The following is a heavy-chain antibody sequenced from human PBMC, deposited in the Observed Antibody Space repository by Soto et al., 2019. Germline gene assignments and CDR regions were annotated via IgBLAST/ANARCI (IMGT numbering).Heavy chain of an antibody. CDR2: IYHSGST. J-gene: IGHJ4*02. CDR3: ARERIAVAGKGTFDY. V-gene: IGHV4-4*02. Sequence: QVQLQESGPGLVKPSGTLSLTCAVASGSISSSNWWSWVRQPPGKGLEWIGEIYHSGSTNYNPSLKSRVTISVDKSKNQFSLKLSSVTAADTAVYYCARERIAVAGKGTFDYWGQGTLVTVSS. D-gene: IGHD6-19*01. CDR1: SGSISSSNW.